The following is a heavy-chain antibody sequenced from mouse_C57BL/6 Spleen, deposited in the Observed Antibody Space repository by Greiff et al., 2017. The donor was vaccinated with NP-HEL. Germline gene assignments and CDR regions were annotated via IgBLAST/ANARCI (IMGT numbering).Heavy chain of an antibody. CDR3: ARPGNDYDFDY. J-gene: IGHJ2*01. D-gene: IGHD2-4*01. CDR1: GFTFSSYT. CDR2: ISGGGGNT. Sequence: EVHLVESGGGLVKPGGSLKLSCAASGFTFSSYTMSWVRQTPEKRLEWVATISGGGGNTYYPDSVKGRFTISRDNAKNTLYLQMSSLRSEDTALYYCARPGNDYDFDYWGQGTTLTVSS. V-gene: IGHV5-9*01.